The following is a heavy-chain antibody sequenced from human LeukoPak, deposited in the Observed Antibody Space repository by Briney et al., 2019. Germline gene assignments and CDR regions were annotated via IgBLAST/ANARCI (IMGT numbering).Heavy chain of an antibody. CDR2: ITSSSHYI. V-gene: IGHV3-21*01. Sequence: PGGSLRLSCAASRFTFSSYSMNWVRQAPGKGLGWVSRITSSSHYIYYADSVKGRFTISRDNAKNSLYLDMSSLRADDTAVYYCARAENSGSGGLDPWGQGTLVTVSS. J-gene: IGHJ5*02. D-gene: IGHD2-15*01. CDR3: ARAENSGSGGLDP. CDR1: RFTFSSYS.